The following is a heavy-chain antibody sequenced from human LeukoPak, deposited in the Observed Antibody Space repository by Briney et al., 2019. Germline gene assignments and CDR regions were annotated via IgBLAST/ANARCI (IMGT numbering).Heavy chain of an antibody. CDR3: ARAASSSGPDLTY. CDR1: GGSITTTTYY. V-gene: IGHV4-39*07. D-gene: IGHD3-22*01. CDR2: IYYSGNT. J-gene: IGHJ4*02. Sequence: SETLSLTCTVSGGSITTTTYYWGWIRQPPGKGLEWIGSIYYSGNTYYNPSLKSRVTISLDTSKNQFSLKVSSVTAADTAIYYCARAASSSGPDLTYWGQGTLVTVSS.